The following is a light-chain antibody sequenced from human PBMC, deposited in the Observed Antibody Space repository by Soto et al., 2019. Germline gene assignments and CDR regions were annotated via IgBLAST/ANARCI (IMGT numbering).Light chain of an antibody. CDR1: QSVSSS. Sequence: EIVLTQTPATLSLSPGERGTLSCRASQSVSSSLAWYQQKPGQAPRLLIYGASKRAPGIPVRFSASGSGTDFTLTISSLEPEDFAVYSCQHRTNWEYTFGQGTNLEIK. CDR2: GAS. CDR3: QHRTNWEYT. V-gene: IGKV3-11*01. J-gene: IGKJ2*01.